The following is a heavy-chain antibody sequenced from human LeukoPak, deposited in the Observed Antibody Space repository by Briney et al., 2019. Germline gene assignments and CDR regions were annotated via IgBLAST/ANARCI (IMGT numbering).Heavy chain of an antibody. Sequence: PSQTLSLTCTVSGGSISSGDYYWSWIRQPPEKGLEWIGYIYYSGSTYYNPSLKSLVTISVDTSKNQFSLKLSSVTAADTAVYYCARGIVVPAAMGFDPWGQGTLVTVSS. V-gene: IGHV4-30-4*08. CDR3: ARGIVVPAAMGFDP. J-gene: IGHJ5*02. CDR1: GGSISSGDYY. D-gene: IGHD2-2*01. CDR2: IYYSGST.